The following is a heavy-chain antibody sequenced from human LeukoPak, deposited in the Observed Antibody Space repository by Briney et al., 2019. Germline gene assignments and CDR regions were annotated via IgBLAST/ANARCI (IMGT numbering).Heavy chain of an antibody. CDR1: GYTFPSYY. J-gene: IGHJ6*04. D-gene: IGHD7-27*01. Sequence: ASVQVSCHASGYTFPSYYMHWVRPAPGQGLEWMGIVNPSGGSTSYAQKFQGRVTMTRDTSTSTVYMELSSLRSEDTAVYYCASSRANWGSILVYGMDVWGKGTTVTVSS. CDR2: VNPSGGST. V-gene: IGHV1-46*01. CDR3: ASSRANWGSILVYGMDV.